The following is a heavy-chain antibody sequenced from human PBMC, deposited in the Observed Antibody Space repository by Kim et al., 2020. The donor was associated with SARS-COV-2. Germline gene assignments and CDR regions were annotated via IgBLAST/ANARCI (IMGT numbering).Heavy chain of an antibody. J-gene: IGHJ4*02. CDR1: GYTFTNYY. D-gene: IGHD6-19*01. CDR3: AREISRRWEIDY. CDR2: INPSGGST. Sequence: ASVKVSCKASGYTFTNYYMHWVRQAPGQGLEWMGIINPSGGSTTYAQKFQGRVTMTRDTSTSTVYLELSSLISEDTAVYYCAREISRRWEIDYWGQGTLV. V-gene: IGHV1-46*01.